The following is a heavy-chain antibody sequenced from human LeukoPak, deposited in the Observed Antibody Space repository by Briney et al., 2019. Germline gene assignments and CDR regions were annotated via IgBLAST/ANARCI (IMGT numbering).Heavy chain of an antibody. CDR1: GFTFNDYW. CDR3: ARAYPLTVNFDY. J-gene: IGHJ4*02. CDR2: IKTDGSAM. Sequence: GGSLRLSCVGSGFTFNDYWIHWVRQAPGKGLVWVSAIKTDGSAMQYADSVKGRFAISRDNAKNTVYLQMNSLRAEDTAVYYCARAYPLTVNFDYWGQGTLVTVSS. V-gene: IGHV3-74*03. D-gene: IGHD4-17*01.